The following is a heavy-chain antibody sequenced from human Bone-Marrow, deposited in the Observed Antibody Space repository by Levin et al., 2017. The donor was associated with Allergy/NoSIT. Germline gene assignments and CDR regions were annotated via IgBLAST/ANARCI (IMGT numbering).Heavy chain of an antibody. CDR1: GFTFSSYA. CDR3: ARAGGFRGPFDY. V-gene: IGHV3-30-3*01. Sequence: GESLKISCAASGFTFSSYAMHWVRQAPGKGLEWVAVISYDGSNKYYADSVKGRFTISRDNSKNTLYLQMNSLRAEDTAVYYCARAGGFRGPFDYWGQGTLVTVSS. CDR2: ISYDGSNK. D-gene: IGHD3-16*01. J-gene: IGHJ4*02.